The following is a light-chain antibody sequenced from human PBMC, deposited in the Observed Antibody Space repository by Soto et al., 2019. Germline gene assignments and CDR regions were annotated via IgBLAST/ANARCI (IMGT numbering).Light chain of an antibody. J-gene: IGLJ3*02. CDR3: AAWDDSLKGWV. Sequence: QSLLPQPPSASGTPGQRVTISCSGSSSNIGRNTVNWYQQLPGTAPKLLIYSNNQRPSGVPDRFSGSKSGTSASLAISGLYSGDEADYYCAAWDDSLKGWVFGGGTMLTVL. CDR2: SNN. CDR1: SSNIGRNT. V-gene: IGLV1-44*01.